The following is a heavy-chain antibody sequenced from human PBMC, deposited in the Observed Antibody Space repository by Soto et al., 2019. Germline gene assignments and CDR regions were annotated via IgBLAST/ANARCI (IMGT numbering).Heavy chain of an antibody. CDR3: AKDTYYHDSSGYYVFDY. D-gene: IGHD3-22*01. CDR2: ISYDGGNK. J-gene: IGHJ4*02. Sequence: ESGGGVVQPGRSLRLSCAASGFTFSSYGMHWVRQAPGKGLEWVAVISYDGGNKNYVDSVKGRFTISRDNSKNTLYLQMNSLRAEDTAVYYCAKDTYYHDSSGYYVFDYWGQGTLVTVSS. V-gene: IGHV3-30*18. CDR1: GFTFSSYG.